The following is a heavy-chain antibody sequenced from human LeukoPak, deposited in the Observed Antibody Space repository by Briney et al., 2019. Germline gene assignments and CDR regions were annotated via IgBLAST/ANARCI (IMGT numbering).Heavy chain of an antibody. CDR1: GGSISSYY. CDR2: IYYSGST. D-gene: IGHD2-2*01. CDR3: ARDNTLGYCSSTSCPHPGGAFDI. Sequence: SETLSLTCTVSGGSISSYYWSWIRQPPGKRLEWIGYIYYSGSTNYNPSLKSRVTISVDTSKNQFSLKLSSVTAADTAVYYCARDNTLGYCSSTSCPHPGGAFDIWGQGTMVTVSS. V-gene: IGHV4-59*01. J-gene: IGHJ3*02.